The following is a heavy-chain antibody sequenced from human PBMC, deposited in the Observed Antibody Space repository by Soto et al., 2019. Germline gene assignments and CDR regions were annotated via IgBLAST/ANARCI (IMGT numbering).Heavy chain of an antibody. J-gene: IGHJ6*02. CDR3: ARDPIDYSDYAYYYYYGMDV. Sequence: GGSLRLSCAASGFTFSSYGMHWVRQAPGKGLEWVAVIWYDGSNKYYADSVKGRFTISRDNSKNTLYLQMNSLRAEDTAVYYCARDPIDYSDYAYYYYYGMDVWGQGTTVTVSS. CDR1: GFTFSSYG. CDR2: IWYDGSNK. V-gene: IGHV3-33*01. D-gene: IGHD4-17*01.